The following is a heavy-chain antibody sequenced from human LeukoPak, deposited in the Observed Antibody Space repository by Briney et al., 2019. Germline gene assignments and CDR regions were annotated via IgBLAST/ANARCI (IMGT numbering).Heavy chain of an antibody. CDR2: IYPGDSDT. J-gene: IGHJ4*02. CDR3: ARLGPDSSSYEYFDY. CDR1: GYSFTNYW. V-gene: IGHV5-51*01. D-gene: IGHD6-13*01. Sequence: GESLKISCKGSGYSFTNYWIGWVRQMPREGLEWMGMIYPGDSDTRYSPSFQGPVTISADKSISTAYLRWGSLKASDTATCYCARLGPDSSSYEYFDYCGQGSQVTVSS.